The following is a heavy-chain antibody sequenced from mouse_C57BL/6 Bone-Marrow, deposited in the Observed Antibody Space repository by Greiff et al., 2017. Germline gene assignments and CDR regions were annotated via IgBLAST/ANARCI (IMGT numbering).Heavy chain of an antibody. CDR3: ARKQYAYCYLDD. V-gene: IGHV1-55*01. Sequence: VQLQQPGAELVKPGASVKLSCKASDYTFTSYWMTWVKQRPGQGLEWIGDIYPGSGSINYNQKFKSKATLSGDTSSSTVYMQLSSLTSEDSAVYYCARKQYAYCYLDDWDQGTTVTVSS. J-gene: IGHJ1*01. CDR2: IYPGSGSI. CDR1: DYTFTSYW. D-gene: IGHD2-14*01.